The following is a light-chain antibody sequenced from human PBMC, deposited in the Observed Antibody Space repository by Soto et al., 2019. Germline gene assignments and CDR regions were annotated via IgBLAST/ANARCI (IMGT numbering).Light chain of an antibody. V-gene: IGKV1-8*01. CDR2: KAS. CDR3: QHGRSYSER. Sequence: AIRMNQSPSSLSASTGDRVTITCRASQGISRYLAWYQQKPGKAPKLLIYKASTLISGVPSRFSGSGSGTEFTLTISSLEPDDFAPYYSQHGRSYSERFGQGTNVDI. CDR1: QGISRY. J-gene: IGKJ1*01.